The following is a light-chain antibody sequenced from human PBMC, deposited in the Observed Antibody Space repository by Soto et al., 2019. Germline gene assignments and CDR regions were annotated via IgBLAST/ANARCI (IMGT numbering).Light chain of an antibody. Sequence: DIVMTQSPDSLAVSLGERATINCKSSQRVLSSSNSLNYLTWFQQMPGQPPRLLIYCASTRESGVPARFSGSGSGTDFTLTISSLQAEDVAVYYCQQYYSAPYTFGQGTKLEIK. J-gene: IGKJ2*01. V-gene: IGKV4-1*01. CDR1: QRVLSSSNSLNY. CDR3: QQYYSAPYT. CDR2: CAS.